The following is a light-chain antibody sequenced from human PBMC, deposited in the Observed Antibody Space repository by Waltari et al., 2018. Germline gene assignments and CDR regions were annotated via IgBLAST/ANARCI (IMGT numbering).Light chain of an antibody. J-gene: IGKJ1*01. CDR3: QHRRT. Sequence: DIQMTQSPSTLSASVGDRVTITCRASQSISSWLAWYQQKPGKAPKLLIYKASSLESGVPSRFSGSGSGTEFTLTISSLQPDDFATYYCQHRRTFDQGTKVEIK. CDR1: QSISSW. CDR2: KAS. V-gene: IGKV1-5*03.